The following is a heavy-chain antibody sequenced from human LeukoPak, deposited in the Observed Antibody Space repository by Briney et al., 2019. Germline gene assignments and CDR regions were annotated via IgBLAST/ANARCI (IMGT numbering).Heavy chain of an antibody. CDR3: ARGPSSGDFDY. CDR1: GYSFTAYF. CDR2: INPNSGAT. J-gene: IGHJ4*02. V-gene: IGHV1-2*02. Sequence: ASVKVSCKASGYSFTAYFLHWFRQAPGQGLEGMGWINPNSGATNYAQKFQGRVTMTRDTSISTVYMELSRLTSDDTAVYYCARGPSSGDFDYWGQGTLVTVSS. D-gene: IGHD1-26*01.